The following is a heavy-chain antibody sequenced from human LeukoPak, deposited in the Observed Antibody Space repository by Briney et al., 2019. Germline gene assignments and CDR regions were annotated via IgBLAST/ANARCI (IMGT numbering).Heavy chain of an antibody. V-gene: IGHV4-59*01. Sequence: SETLSLTCTVSGGSISSYYWSWIRQPPGKGLEWIGYIYYSGSTNYIPSLKSRVTISVDTSKNQFSLKLSSVTAADTAVYYCARGAFHGDYDYWGQGTLVTVSS. CDR1: GGSISSYY. CDR2: IYYSGST. CDR3: ARGAFHGDYDY. D-gene: IGHD4-17*01. J-gene: IGHJ4*02.